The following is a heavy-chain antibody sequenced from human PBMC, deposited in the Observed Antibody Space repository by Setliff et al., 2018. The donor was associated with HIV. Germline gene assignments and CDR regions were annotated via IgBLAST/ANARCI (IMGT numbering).Heavy chain of an antibody. V-gene: IGHV3-23*01. J-gene: IGHJ4*02. CDR2: VIRGGHNT. CDR1: GFSFSNYA. Sequence: GGSLRLSCAASGFSFSNYAMSWVRQAPGKGLEWVSSVIRGGHNTFYADSVKGRFTISRDNSKDTLYLQMSGLTAEDTAIYYCAKALVVVASPLDFWGQGTLVTVSS. CDR3: AKALVVVASPLDF. D-gene: IGHD2-15*01.